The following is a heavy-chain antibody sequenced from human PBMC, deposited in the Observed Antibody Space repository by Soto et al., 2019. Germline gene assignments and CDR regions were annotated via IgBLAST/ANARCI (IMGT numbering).Heavy chain of an antibody. D-gene: IGHD3-16*02. CDR3: AAYCYTMTCTHFHGYS. V-gene: IGHV3-7*03. CDR1: GFRFRDYW. J-gene: IGHJ5*02. Sequence: EVQLVESGGGLVQTGGSLRLSCAVSGFRFRDYWMSWVRQAPGKGLEWVANIKQDESDKYYVDSVKGRFTFSRDNAKNALYLQMNSLRVEDTAVYYCAAYCYTMTCTHFHGYSWGQGTQVTVSS. CDR2: IKQDESDK.